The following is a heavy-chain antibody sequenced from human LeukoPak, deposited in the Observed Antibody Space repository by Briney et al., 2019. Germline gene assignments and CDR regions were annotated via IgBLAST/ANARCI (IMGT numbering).Heavy chain of an antibody. V-gene: IGHV1-2*04. CDR1: GYTFTGYC. J-gene: IGHJ4*02. CDR2: INPNSGGT. D-gene: IGHD5-24*01. Sequence: GASVKVSCKASGYTFTGYCMHWVRQAPGQGLEWMGWINPNSGGTNYAQKFQGWVTMTRDTSISTAYMELSRLRSDDTAVYYCARAAMNLDGSNWWYFDYWGQGTLVTVSS. CDR3: ARAAMNLDGSNWWYFDY.